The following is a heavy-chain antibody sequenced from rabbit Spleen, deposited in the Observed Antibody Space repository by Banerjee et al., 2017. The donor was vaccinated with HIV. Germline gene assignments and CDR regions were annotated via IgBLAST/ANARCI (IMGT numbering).Heavy chain of an antibody. J-gene: IGHJ4*01. CDR3: ARRDVGDGYVAFNL. Sequence: QSLEESGGDLVKPGASLTLTCTASGFSFSSSYWMCWVRQAPGKGLEWIGCIYTGSGTTWYASWAKGRFTISKTSSPTVTLQMTSLTAADTAAYFCARRDVGDGYVAFNLWGPGTLVTVS. CDR2: IYTGSGTT. D-gene: IGHD6-1*01. CDR1: GFSFSSSYW. V-gene: IGHV1S40*01.